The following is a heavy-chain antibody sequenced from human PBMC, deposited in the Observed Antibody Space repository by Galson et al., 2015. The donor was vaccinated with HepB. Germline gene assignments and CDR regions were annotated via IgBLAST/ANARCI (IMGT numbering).Heavy chain of an antibody. D-gene: IGHD1-26*01. J-gene: IGHJ4*02. CDR3: ARELTGSYDY. V-gene: IGHV1-3*01. Sequence: SVKVSCKASGYSFPNYNIHWVRQAPGQRLEWMGWINAANGNTKYSEKFQGRVTISRDTSATTAYMDLSSLKSEDTAVYYCARELTGSYDYWGQGTPVTVSS. CDR2: INAANGNT. CDR1: GYSFPNYN.